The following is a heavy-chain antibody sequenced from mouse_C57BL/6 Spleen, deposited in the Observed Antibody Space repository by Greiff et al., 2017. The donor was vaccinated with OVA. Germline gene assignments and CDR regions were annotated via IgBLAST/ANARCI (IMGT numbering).Heavy chain of an antibody. J-gene: IGHJ3*01. Sequence: EVQLQQSGPELVKPGASVKISCKASGYSFTGYYMNWVKQSPEKSLEWIGEINPSTGGTTYNQKFKAKATLTVDKSSSTAYMQLKSLTSEDSAVYYCARSDSSGYAGRAYWGQGTLVTVSA. CDR2: INPSTGGT. D-gene: IGHD3-2*02. CDR1: GYSFTGYY. V-gene: IGHV1-42*01. CDR3: ARSDSSGYAGRAY.